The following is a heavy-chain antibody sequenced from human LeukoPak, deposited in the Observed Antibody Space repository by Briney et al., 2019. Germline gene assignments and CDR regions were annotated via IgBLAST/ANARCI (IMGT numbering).Heavy chain of an antibody. CDR1: GFTFSNYA. D-gene: IGHD2-8*01. V-gene: IGHV3-23*01. J-gene: IGHJ6*03. Sequence: GGSLRLSCAASGFTFSNYAMSWVRQAPGKGLEWLSLISDSPDITYYTDSVKGRFTISRSNSNNTVYLQMNNLRADDTAVYYCARRARVRMVYFYYFMDIWGKGTTVTVSS. CDR2: ISDSPDIT. CDR3: ARRARVRMVYFYYFMDI.